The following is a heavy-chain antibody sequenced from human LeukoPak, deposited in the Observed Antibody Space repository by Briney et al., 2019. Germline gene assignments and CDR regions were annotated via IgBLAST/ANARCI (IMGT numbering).Heavy chain of an antibody. CDR1: GFTFSSYG. Sequence: GGSLRLSCAASGFTFSSYGMHWVRQPPGKGLEWAAVISYDGSNKYYADSVKGRFTISRDNSKNTLYLQMNSLRAEDTAVYYCAKDLSYDSSGYDYWGQGTLVTVSP. CDR2: ISYDGSNK. J-gene: IGHJ4*02. CDR3: AKDLSYDSSGYDY. D-gene: IGHD3-22*01. V-gene: IGHV3-30*18.